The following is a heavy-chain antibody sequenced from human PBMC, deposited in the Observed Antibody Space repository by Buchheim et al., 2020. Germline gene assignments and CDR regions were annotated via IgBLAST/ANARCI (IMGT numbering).Heavy chain of an antibody. D-gene: IGHD1-26*01. CDR1: GFTFSSYS. CDR2: ISSSSSYI. V-gene: IGHV3-21*01. J-gene: IGHJ5*02. Sequence: EVQLVESGGGLVQPGGSLRLSCAASGFTFSSYSMNWVRQAPGKGLEWVSAISSSSSYIYYAGSVKGRFTISRDKAKNSMSLQMNSLRAEDTAVYYCARDRERFRTGNWFDPWGQGTL. CDR3: ARDRERFRTGNWFDP.